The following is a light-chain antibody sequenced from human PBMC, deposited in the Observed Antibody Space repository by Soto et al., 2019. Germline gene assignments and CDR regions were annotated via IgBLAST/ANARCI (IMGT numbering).Light chain of an antibody. CDR1: SSDVGGSNS. J-gene: IGLJ3*02. V-gene: IGLV2-14*01. CDR2: EVS. Sequence: QSVLTQPASVSGSPGQSITISCTGTSSDVGGSNSVSWYQHHPGKAPKLIIYEVSYRPSGASYRFSGSKSGNTASLFISGLQAEDEADYYCCSCTSSNNLEVVFGGGTTLTVL. CDR3: CSCTSSNNLEVV.